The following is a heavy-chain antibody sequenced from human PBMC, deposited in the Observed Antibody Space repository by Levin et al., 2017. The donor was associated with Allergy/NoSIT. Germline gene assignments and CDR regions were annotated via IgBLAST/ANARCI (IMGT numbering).Heavy chain of an antibody. CDR2: ISYDGSKK. Sequence: GGSLRLSCTASGFIFSSYGIHWVRQAPGKGLEWVAIISYDGSKKYYVESVKGRFTISRDDSKNSLYLQMNSLRAEDTAIYYCARAIVPASIGTLGYWGQGTLVTVSS. J-gene: IGHJ4*02. V-gene: IGHV3-30*03. CDR1: GFIFSSYG. CDR3: ARAIVPASIGTLGY. D-gene: IGHD2-2*01.